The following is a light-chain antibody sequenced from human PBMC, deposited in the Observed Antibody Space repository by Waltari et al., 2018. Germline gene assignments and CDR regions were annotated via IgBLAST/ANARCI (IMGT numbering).Light chain of an antibody. CDR2: GAS. J-gene: IGKJ1*01. Sequence: DIQMTQSPSSLSASVGDRVTITCRASQGISNYLAWYQQKPGKVPKLLSYGASTLQSGVPYRFSGSGSGADFTLSISSLQPEDVATYYCQKYNTAPWTFGQGTKVEIK. V-gene: IGKV1-27*01. CDR3: QKYNTAPWT. CDR1: QGISNY.